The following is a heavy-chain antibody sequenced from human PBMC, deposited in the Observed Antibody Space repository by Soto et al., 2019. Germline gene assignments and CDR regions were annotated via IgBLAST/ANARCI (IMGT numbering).Heavy chain of an antibody. CDR1: GGSISSGGYY. D-gene: IGHD7-27*01. CDR2: IYYSGST. CDR3: ARDLLVNWGLEYYYYGMDV. Sequence: SETLSLTCTVSGGSISSGGYYWSWIRQHPGKGLEWIGYIYYSGSTYYNPSLKSRVTISVDTSKNQFSLKLSSVTAADTAVYYCARDLLVNWGLEYYYYGMDVWGQGTTVTVSS. V-gene: IGHV4-31*03. J-gene: IGHJ6*02.